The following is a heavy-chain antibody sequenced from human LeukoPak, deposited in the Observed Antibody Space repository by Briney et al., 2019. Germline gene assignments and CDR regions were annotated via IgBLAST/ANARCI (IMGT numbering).Heavy chain of an antibody. CDR3: ARDSGGRDAFDI. Sequence: PSETLSLTCTVSGGSISSYYRSWIRQPPGKGLEWIGYIYYSGSTNYNPSLKSRVTISVDTSKNQLSLKLSSVTAADTAVYYCARDSGGRDAFDIWGQGTMVTVSS. J-gene: IGHJ3*02. CDR1: GGSISSYY. D-gene: IGHD3-10*01. V-gene: IGHV4-59*01. CDR2: IYYSGST.